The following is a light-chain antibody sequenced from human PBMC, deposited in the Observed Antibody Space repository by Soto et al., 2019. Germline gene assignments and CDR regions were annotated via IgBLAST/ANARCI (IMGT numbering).Light chain of an antibody. Sequence: DIQMTQSPSSLSASVGDRVTITCQASPDISNYLNWYQQKPGKAPKLLIYDASNLETGVPSRFSGSGSGTDFTFTISSLQPEEIATYYCQQYDNLRLFGGGTKVEIK. CDR3: QQYDNLRL. V-gene: IGKV1-33*01. CDR2: DAS. CDR1: PDISNY. J-gene: IGKJ4*01.